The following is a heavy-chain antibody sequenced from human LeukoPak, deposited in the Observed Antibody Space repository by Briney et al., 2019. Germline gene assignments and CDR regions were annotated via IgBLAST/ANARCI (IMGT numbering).Heavy chain of an antibody. D-gene: IGHD6-19*01. CDR1: GGSISSYY. Sequence: SETLSLTCTVSGGSISSYYWSWIRQPPGKGLERIGYIYYSGSTNYNPSLKSRVTISVDTSKNQFSLKLSSVTAADTAVYYCARVGAVAGNYYYGMDVWGQGTTVTVSS. J-gene: IGHJ6*02. V-gene: IGHV4-59*01. CDR2: IYYSGST. CDR3: ARVGAVAGNYYYGMDV.